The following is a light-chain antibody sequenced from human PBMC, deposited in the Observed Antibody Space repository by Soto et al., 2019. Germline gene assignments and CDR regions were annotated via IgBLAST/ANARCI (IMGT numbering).Light chain of an antibody. V-gene: IGKV3-15*01. Sequence: IVMTQSPATLSVSPGERATLSCRASQSVSSNLAWYQQRPGQAPRLLIYGASTRATGIPARFSGSGSGTEFTLTISSLQSGDFAVYYCQQYNDWPPAFGQGTKVEIK. J-gene: IGKJ1*01. CDR2: GAS. CDR3: QQYNDWPPA. CDR1: QSVSSN.